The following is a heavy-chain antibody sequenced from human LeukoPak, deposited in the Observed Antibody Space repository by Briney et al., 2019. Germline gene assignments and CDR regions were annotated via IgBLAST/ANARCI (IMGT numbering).Heavy chain of an antibody. Sequence: SETLSLTCTVSGYSISSGYYWGWIRQPPGTGLEWIGSIHHSGNTYYNPPLKSRVTISVDTSKHQFSLRLSSVTAADTAVYYCARVIGGITVLVRDVNWFAPWGQGTLVTVSS. CDR2: IHHSGNT. V-gene: IGHV4-38-2*02. D-gene: IGHD6-19*01. CDR3: ARVIGGITVLVRDVNWFAP. CDR1: GYSISSGYY. J-gene: IGHJ5*02.